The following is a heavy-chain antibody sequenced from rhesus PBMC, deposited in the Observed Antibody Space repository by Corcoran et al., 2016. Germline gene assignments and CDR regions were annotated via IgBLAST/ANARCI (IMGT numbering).Heavy chain of an antibody. Sequence: EVQLVETGGGLVQPGGSLNLYCTASGFTFGTYGMNWVRQGPGKGLEWVSTISDNGGNTYYADSVKGRFTISRDNSKNTLSLQMNSLRTEDTAVYFCAKDHGGRYPEDWGQGVLVTVSS. CDR3: AKDHGGRYPED. J-gene: IGHJ4*01. D-gene: IGHD4-29*01. CDR1: GFTFGTYG. CDR2: ISDNGGNT. V-gene: IGHV3S5*01.